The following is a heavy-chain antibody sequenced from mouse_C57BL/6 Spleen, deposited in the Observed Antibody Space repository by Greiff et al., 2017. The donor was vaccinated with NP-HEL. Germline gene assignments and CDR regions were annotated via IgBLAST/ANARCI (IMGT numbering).Heavy chain of an antibody. CDR3: AMCNSVVDWYFDV. J-gene: IGHJ1*03. V-gene: IGHV1-7*01. CDR2: INPSSGYT. D-gene: IGHD1-1*01. Sequence: QVQLQQSGAELAQPGASVKLSCKASGYTFTSYWMHWVKQRPGQGLEWIGYINPSSGYTKYNQKFKEQATLTADKSSSTAYMQLSSLTYEDSSDYDCAMCNSVVDWYFDVWGTGTTVTVSS. CDR1: GYTFTSYW.